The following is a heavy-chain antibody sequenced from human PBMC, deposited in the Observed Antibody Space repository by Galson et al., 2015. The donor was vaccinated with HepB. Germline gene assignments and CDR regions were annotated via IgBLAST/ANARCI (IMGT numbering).Heavy chain of an antibody. J-gene: IGHJ4*01. Sequence: SVKVSCKASGYSFISYGITWVRQAPGQGLEWMGWISAYNGNRNYAQEVQGRVTMTTETSTSTAYMELRSLTSDDTAVYYCVRVQQSYGYEVFFEFWGHGTRVTCSS. CDR1: GYSFISYG. CDR2: ISAYNGNR. D-gene: IGHD5-12*01. CDR3: VRVQQSYGYEVFFEF. V-gene: IGHV1-18*01.